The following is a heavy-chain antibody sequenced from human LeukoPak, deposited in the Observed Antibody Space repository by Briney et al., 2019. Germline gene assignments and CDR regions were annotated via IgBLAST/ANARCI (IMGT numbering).Heavy chain of an antibody. CDR3: ARDASNWYFDL. D-gene: IGHD6-6*01. CDR2: INPSGGST. CDR1: GYTFTSYY. J-gene: IGHJ2*01. V-gene: IGHV1-46*01. Sequence: ASVKVSCKASGYTFTSYYMHWVRQAPGQGLEWMGTINPSGGSTSYAQKFQGRVTMTRDTSTSTVYMELSSLRSEDAAVYYCARDASNWYFDLWGRGTLVTVSS.